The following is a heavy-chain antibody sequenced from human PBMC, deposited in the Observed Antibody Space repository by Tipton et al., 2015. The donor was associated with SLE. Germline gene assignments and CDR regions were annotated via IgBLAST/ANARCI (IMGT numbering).Heavy chain of an antibody. CDR3: ARLGHFHWNDIHFRVLRGRIDS. CDR1: GGSISSSSYY. Sequence: TLSLTCNVSGGSISSSSYYWGWIRQPPGKGLEWIGSIYFRGDTYHNPSLKSRVTLSVDSSKNQFSLTLNSVTAADTAVYYCARLGHFHWNDIHFRVLRGRIDSWGQGTLVTVSP. CDR2: IYFRGDT. D-gene: IGHD1-1*01. V-gene: IGHV4-39*07. J-gene: IGHJ4*02.